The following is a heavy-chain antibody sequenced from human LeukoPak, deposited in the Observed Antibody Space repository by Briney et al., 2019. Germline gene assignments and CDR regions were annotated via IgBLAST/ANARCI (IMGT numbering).Heavy chain of an antibody. Sequence: GGSLRLSCAASGFTFSSYSMNWVRQAPGKGLEWVSSISSSSSYIYYADSVKGRFTISRDNAKNSLYLQMNRLRAEDTAVYYCARKLGMVPFDYWGQGTLVTVSS. CDR1: GFTFSSYS. CDR3: ARKLGMVPFDY. D-gene: IGHD3-10*01. CDR2: ISSSSSYI. J-gene: IGHJ4*02. V-gene: IGHV3-21*01.